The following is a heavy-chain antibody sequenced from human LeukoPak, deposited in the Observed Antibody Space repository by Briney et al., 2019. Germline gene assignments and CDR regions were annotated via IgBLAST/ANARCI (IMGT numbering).Heavy chain of an antibody. J-gene: IGHJ3*02. CDR2: IYHSGST. D-gene: IGHD3-16*01. Sequence: SETLSLTCTVSGYSISSGYYWGWIRQPPGKGLEWIGSIYHSGSTYYNPSLKSRVTISVDTSKNQFSLKLSSVTAADTAVYYCARDHDYDYVWGSYGGKNAFDIWGQGTMVTVSS. CDR1: GYSISSGYY. V-gene: IGHV4-38-2*02. CDR3: ARDHDYDYVWGSYGGKNAFDI.